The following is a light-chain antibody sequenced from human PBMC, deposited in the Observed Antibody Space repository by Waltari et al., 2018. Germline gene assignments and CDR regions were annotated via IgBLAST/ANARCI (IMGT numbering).Light chain of an antibody. CDR2: EAS. CDR3: MQGNDLPLT. V-gene: IGKV2-29*02. CDR1: QSLLHSDGKTC. J-gene: IGKJ4*01. Sequence: DIVMTQTPLSLSVTPGQPASISCKSSQSLLHSDGKTCLYWYLQKSGQSPQLLINEASSRFPGVPKRFSGSASGTYFPLKISRVEAEDVGIYYCMQGNDLPLTFGGGTIVEIK.